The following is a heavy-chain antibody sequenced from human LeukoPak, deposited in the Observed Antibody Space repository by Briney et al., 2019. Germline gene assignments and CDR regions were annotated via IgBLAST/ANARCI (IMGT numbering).Heavy chain of an antibody. CDR3: ARHLPYYYDSSGYYSDY. V-gene: IGHV3-21*01. CDR1: GFTFSSYS. CDR2: ISSSSSYI. Sequence: GGSLRLSCAASGFTFSSYSMNWVRQAPGKGLEWVSSISSSSSYIYYADSVKGRFTISRDNAKNSLYLQMNSLRAEDTAVYYCARHLPYYYDSSGYYSDYWGQGTLVTVSS. D-gene: IGHD3-22*01. J-gene: IGHJ4*02.